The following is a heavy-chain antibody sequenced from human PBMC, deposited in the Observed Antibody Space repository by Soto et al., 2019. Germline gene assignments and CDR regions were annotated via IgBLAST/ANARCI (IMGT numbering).Heavy chain of an antibody. D-gene: IGHD3-10*01. CDR2: IIPILGIA. Sequence: QVQLVQSGAEVKKPGSSVKVSCKASGGTFSSYTISWVRQAPGQGLEWMGRIIPILGIANYAQKFQGRVTITADKSTSTAYMELSSLRSEDTAVYYCARWGRLVFRGEFYYYMDVWGKGTTVTVSS. CDR3: ARWGRLVFRGEFYYYMDV. V-gene: IGHV1-69*02. J-gene: IGHJ6*03. CDR1: GGTFSSYT.